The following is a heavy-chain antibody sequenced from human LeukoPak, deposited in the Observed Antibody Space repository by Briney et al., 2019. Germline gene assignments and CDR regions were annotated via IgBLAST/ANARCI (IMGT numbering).Heavy chain of an antibody. CDR2: ISGSGDST. CDR1: GFTFSSYA. Sequence: GGSLRLSCAASGFTFSSYAMSWVRQAPGKGLEWVSAISGSGDSTYYGDSVKGRFTIFRDNSKNTLYLQMNSLRAEDTAVYYCAKTRSLDSSSWSHGDYWGQGTLVTVSS. D-gene: IGHD6-13*01. J-gene: IGHJ4*02. CDR3: AKTRSLDSSSWSHGDY. V-gene: IGHV3-23*01.